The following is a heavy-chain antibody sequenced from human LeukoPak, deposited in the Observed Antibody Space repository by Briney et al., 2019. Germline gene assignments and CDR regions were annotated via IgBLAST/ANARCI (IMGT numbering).Heavy chain of an antibody. CDR2: INPNSGGT. V-gene: IGHV1-2*02. J-gene: IGHJ4*02. CDR3: ARVAEWLFHFDY. Sequence: ASVKVSCKASGYTFTGYYMHWVRQAPGQGLEWMGWINPNSGGTNYAQKFQGRVTMTRDTSISTAYMELSRLRSDDTAVYYCARVAEWLFHFDYWGQGTLVTVSS. D-gene: IGHD3-3*01. CDR1: GYTFTGYY.